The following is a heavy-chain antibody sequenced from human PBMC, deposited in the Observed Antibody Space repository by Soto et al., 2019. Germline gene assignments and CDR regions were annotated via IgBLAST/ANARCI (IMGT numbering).Heavy chain of an antibody. CDR2: IDPSDSYT. CDR1: GYSFTSYW. D-gene: IGHD3-22*01. CDR3: ARHLTYYYDSSGYYFDY. V-gene: IGHV5-10-1*03. J-gene: IGHJ4*02. Sequence: EVQLVQSGAEVKKPGESLRITCKGSGYSFTSYWISWVRQMPGKGLEWMGRIDPSDSYTNYSPSFQGHVTISADKSISTAYLQWSSLKASDTAMYYCARHLTYYYDSSGYYFDYWGQGTLVTVSS.